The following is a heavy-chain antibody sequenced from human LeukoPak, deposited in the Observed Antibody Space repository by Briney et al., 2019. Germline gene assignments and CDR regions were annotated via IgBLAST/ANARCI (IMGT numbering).Heavy chain of an antibody. CDR2: ISRSGTTI. V-gene: IGHV3-48*03. Sequence: GGSLRLSCAASGFTFSSYEMNWVRQAPGKGLEWVSYISRSGTTIYYADSVKGRFTISRDNAKNSLYLQMNSLRAEDTAVYYCARSSSGWSPRCSMDVWGQGTTVTVSS. J-gene: IGHJ6*02. D-gene: IGHD6-19*01. CDR3: ARSSSGWSPRCSMDV. CDR1: GFTFSSYE.